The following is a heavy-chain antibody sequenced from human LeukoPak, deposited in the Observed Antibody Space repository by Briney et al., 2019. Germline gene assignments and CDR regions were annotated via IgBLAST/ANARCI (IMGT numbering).Heavy chain of an antibody. CDR2: ISSSSSYT. Sequence: GGSLRLSCAASGFTFSSYAMSWVRQAPGKGLEWVSYISSSSSYTNYADSVKGRFTISRDNAKNSLYLQMNSLRAEDTAVYYCARELRGGYDYDYWGQGTLVTVSS. CDR1: GFTFSSYA. V-gene: IGHV3-21*05. CDR3: ARELRGGYDYDY. J-gene: IGHJ4*02. D-gene: IGHD5-12*01.